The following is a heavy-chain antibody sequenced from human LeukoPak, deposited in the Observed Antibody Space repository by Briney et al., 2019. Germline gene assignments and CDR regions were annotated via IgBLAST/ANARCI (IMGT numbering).Heavy chain of an antibody. CDR3: ARVAVTTRVLDY. CDR1: GYTFTIYG. V-gene: IGHV1-18*01. Sequence: ASVKVSCKASGYTFTIYGISWVRQAPGQGLEWMGWISAYNGNTNYAQKFQGRVTMTRDTSISTAYTELSRLRSDDTAVYYCARVAVTTRVLDYWGQGTLVTVSS. D-gene: IGHD4-17*01. J-gene: IGHJ4*02. CDR2: ISAYNGNT.